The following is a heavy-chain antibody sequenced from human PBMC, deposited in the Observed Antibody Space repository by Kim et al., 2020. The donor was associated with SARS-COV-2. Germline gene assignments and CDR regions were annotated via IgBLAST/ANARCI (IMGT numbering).Heavy chain of an antibody. CDR2: VYHGGDT. V-gene: IGHV4-39*01. CDR3: ARQPKALDVVVVPGDY. D-gene: IGHD2-2*03. Sequence: SETLSLTCTVSGGSISSSNYFWGWIRQPPGKGLEWIGSVYHGGDTYHNPSLRSRVTMSVDTSKNQFSLKLNSMTVADTAVYYCARQPKALDVVVVPGDYWGQGTLVTVSS. CDR1: GGSISSSNYF. J-gene: IGHJ4*02.